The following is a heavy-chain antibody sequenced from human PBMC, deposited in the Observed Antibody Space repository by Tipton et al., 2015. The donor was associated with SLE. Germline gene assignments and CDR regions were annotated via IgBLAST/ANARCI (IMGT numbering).Heavy chain of an antibody. V-gene: IGHV4-34*01. CDR2: INHSGST. CDR1: GGSFSGYY. D-gene: IGHD3-22*01. CDR3: ARGPSPTVVFGFDI. J-gene: IGHJ3*02. Sequence: TLSLTCAVYGGSFSGYYWSWIRQPPGKGLEWIGEINHSGSTNYNPSLKRRVTISVDTSKNQFSLKLRSVTAADTAAYFCARGPSPTVVFGFDIWGQGTMVTVSS.